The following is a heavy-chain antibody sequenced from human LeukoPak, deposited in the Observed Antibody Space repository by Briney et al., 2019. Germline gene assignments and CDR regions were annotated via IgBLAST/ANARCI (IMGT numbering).Heavy chain of an antibody. CDR3: ARGRDTAMVEPPGY. CDR1: GGTFSSYA. D-gene: IGHD5-18*01. V-gene: IGHV1-69*04. Sequence: ASVKVSCKASGGTFSSYAISWVRQAPGQGLEWMGRIIPILGIANYAQKFQGRVTITADKSTSTAYMELGSLRSEDTAVYYCARGRDTAMVEPPGYWGQGTLVTVSS. J-gene: IGHJ4*02. CDR2: IIPILGIA.